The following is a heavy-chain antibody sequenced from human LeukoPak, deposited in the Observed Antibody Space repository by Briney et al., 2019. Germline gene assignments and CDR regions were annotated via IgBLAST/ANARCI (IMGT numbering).Heavy chain of an antibody. Sequence: ASVKVSCKASGGTFSSYAISWVRQAPGQGLEWMGGIIPILGTANYAQKFQGRVTITTDESTSTAYMELSSLRSEDTAVYYCARDQSPGYYYYYMDVWGKGTTVTVSS. D-gene: IGHD3-10*01. J-gene: IGHJ6*03. V-gene: IGHV1-69*05. CDR2: IIPILGTA. CDR3: ARDQSPGYYYYYMDV. CDR1: GGTFSSYA.